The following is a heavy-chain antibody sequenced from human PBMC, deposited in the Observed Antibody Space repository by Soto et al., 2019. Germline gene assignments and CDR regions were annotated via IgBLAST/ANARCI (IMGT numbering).Heavy chain of an antibody. CDR3: TSPVWGYYDSSGYEFDP. CDR1: GFTFSNAW. D-gene: IGHD3-22*01. Sequence: NPGGSLRLSCAASGFTFSNAWMSWVRQAPGKGLEWVGRIKSKTDGGTTDYAAPVKGRFTISRDDSKNTLYLQMNSLKTEDTAVYYCTSPVWGYYDSSGYEFDPWGQGTLVTVSS. CDR2: IKSKTDGGTT. J-gene: IGHJ5*02. V-gene: IGHV3-15*01.